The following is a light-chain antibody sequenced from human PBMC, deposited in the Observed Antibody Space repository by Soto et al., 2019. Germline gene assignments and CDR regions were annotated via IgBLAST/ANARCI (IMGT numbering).Light chain of an antibody. Sequence: QSALTQPASVSGPPGQSITISCTGTSSDVGGYNYVSWYQQHSGKAPKLMIYEVSYRPSGVSNRFSGSKSGNTASLTISGLQAEDEADYFCSSYTSSSAYVFGTGTKVTVL. J-gene: IGLJ1*01. V-gene: IGLV2-14*01. CDR1: SSDVGGYNY. CDR2: EVS. CDR3: SSYTSSSAYV.